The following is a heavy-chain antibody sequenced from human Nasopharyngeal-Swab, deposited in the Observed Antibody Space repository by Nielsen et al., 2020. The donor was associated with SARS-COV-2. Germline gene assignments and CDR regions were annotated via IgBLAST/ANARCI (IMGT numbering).Heavy chain of an antibody. Sequence: GESLKISCAASGFTFSSYSMNWVRQAPGKGLEWVSYISSSSSTIYYADSVKGRFTISSDNAKNSLYLQMNSLRDEDTAVYYCARDGYSSSWYAFDIWGQGTMVTVSS. V-gene: IGHV3-48*02. J-gene: IGHJ3*02. D-gene: IGHD6-6*01. CDR2: ISSSSSTI. CDR3: ARDGYSSSWYAFDI. CDR1: GFTFSSYS.